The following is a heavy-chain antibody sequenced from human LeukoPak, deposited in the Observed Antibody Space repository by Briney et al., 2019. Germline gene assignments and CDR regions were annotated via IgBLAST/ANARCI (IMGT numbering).Heavy chain of an antibody. D-gene: IGHD4-17*01. Sequence: GGSLRLSCAASGFTFSDYYMSWIRQAPGKGLEWGSYISSTGSSIYYASSVKGRFTISRNNDTNSLYLKMNSLRAEDTAVYYCARVGINAYGDYVDYYFDYGGQGTLVTVSS. J-gene: IGHJ4*02. CDR2: ISSTGSSI. CDR1: GFTFSDYY. V-gene: IGHV3-11*01. CDR3: ARVGINAYGDYVDYYFDY.